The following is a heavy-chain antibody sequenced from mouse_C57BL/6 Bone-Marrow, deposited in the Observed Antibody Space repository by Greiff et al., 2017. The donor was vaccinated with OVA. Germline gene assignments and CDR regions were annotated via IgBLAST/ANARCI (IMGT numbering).Heavy chain of an antibody. J-gene: IGHJ4*01. CDR1: GYTFTSYW. D-gene: IGHD2-3*01. Sequence: VQLQQPGAELVRPGSSVKLSCKASGYTFTSYWMDRVKQRPGQGLEWIGNIYPSDSETHYNQKFKDKATLTVDKSSSTAYMQLSSLTSEDSAVYYCARERRLLRPYAMDYWGQGTSVTVSS. CDR2: IYPSDSET. V-gene: IGHV1-61*01. CDR3: ARERRLLRPYAMDY.